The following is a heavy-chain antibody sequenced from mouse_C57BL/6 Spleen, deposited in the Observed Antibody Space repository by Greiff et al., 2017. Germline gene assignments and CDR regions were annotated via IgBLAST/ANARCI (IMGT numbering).Heavy chain of an antibody. CDR2: INYDGSST. V-gene: IGHV5-16*01. CDR3: ARDSYGVDY. Sequence: EVKVVESEGGLVQPGSSMKLSCTASGFTFSDYYMAWVRQVPEKGLEWVANINYDGSSTYYLDSLKSRFIISRDNAKNILYLQMSSLKSEDTATYYCARDSYGVDYWGQGTTLTVSS. D-gene: IGHD1-2*01. J-gene: IGHJ2*01. CDR1: GFTFSDYY.